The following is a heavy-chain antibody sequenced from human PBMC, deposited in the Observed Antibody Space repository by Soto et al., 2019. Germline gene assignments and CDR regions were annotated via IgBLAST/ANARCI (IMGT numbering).Heavy chain of an antibody. CDR2: IKQDGSEK. Sequence: PGGSLRLSCAASGFTFSSYWMSWVRQAPGKGLEWVANIKQDGSEKYYVDSVKGRFTISRDNAKNSLYLQMNSLRAKDTAVYYCARDLGGYYDSSGYFDRGSYYYYYYGMDVWGQGTTVTVSS. V-gene: IGHV3-7*01. CDR1: GFTFSSYW. D-gene: IGHD3-22*01. J-gene: IGHJ6*02. CDR3: ARDLGGYYDSSGYFDRGSYYYYYYGMDV.